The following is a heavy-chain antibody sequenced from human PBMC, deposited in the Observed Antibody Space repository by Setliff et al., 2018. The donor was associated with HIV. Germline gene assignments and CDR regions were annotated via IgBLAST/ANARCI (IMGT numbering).Heavy chain of an antibody. CDR1: GGTFSSYA. CDR3: ASAGAWQRNALDI. J-gene: IGHJ3*02. V-gene: IGHV1-69*05. Sequence: SVKVSCKASGGTFSSYAISWVRQAPGQGLEWMGGIIPISGTVNYAQKFWGRVTITTHESTSTAYMELSSLRSEDTAVYYCASAGAWQRNALDIWGQGTMVTVSS. CDR2: IIPISGTV. D-gene: IGHD5-12*01.